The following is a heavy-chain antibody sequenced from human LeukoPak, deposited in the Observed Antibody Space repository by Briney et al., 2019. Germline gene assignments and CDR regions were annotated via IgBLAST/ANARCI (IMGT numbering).Heavy chain of an antibody. Sequence: SETLSLTCAVYGGSFSGYYWSWIRQPPGKGLEWIGEINHSGSTNYNPSLKSRVTISVDTSKNQFSLKLSSVTAADTAVYYCARHVRQWLVVDYWGQGTLVTVSS. D-gene: IGHD6-19*01. CDR2: INHSGST. CDR3: ARHVRQWLVVDY. CDR1: GGSFSGYY. J-gene: IGHJ4*02. V-gene: IGHV4-34*01.